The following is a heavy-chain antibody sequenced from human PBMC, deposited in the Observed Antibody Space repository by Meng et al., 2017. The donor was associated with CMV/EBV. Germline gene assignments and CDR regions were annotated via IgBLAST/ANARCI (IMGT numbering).Heavy chain of an antibody. CDR1: GFTFSSYW. CDR3: ARALRFLESYEAFDI. D-gene: IGHD3-3*01. V-gene: IGHV3-74*01. CDR2: INSDGSST. Sequence: GESLKISCAASGFTFSSYWMHWVRQAPGKGLVWVSRINSDGSSTSYADSVKGRFTISRDNAKNSLYLQMNSLRAEDTAVYYCARALRFLESYEAFDIWGQGTMVTVSS. J-gene: IGHJ3*02.